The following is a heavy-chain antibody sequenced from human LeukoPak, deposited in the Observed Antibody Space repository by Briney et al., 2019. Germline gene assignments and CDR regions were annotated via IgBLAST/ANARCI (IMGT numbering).Heavy chain of an antibody. CDR1: GFTFSSYS. CDR2: ISSSSSYI. V-gene: IGHV3-21*01. D-gene: IGHD5-12*01. Sequence: GGSLRLSCAASGFTFSSYSMNRVRQAPGKGLEWVSSISSSSSYIYYADSVKGRFTISRDNAKNSLYLQMNSLRAEDTAVYYCARDRSVATPADFDYWGQGTLVTVSS. J-gene: IGHJ4*02. CDR3: ARDRSVATPADFDY.